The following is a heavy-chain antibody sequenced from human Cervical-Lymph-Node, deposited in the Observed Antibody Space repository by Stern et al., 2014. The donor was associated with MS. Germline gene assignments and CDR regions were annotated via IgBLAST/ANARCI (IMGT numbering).Heavy chain of an antibody. Sequence: QVQLGQSGSEWKKPGASVKVSCKASGYTISGYSLNWVRQAPGQGLEWMGWINTNSGNPTYAQGFTGRFVFSLDTSVSTAYLQISSLKTEDTGIYFCARFVDYPMGRVFDVWGQGTQVTVSS. CDR1: GYTISGYS. D-gene: IGHD3-10*01. CDR3: ARFVDYPMGRVFDV. V-gene: IGHV7-4-1*02. J-gene: IGHJ4*02. CDR2: INTNSGNP.